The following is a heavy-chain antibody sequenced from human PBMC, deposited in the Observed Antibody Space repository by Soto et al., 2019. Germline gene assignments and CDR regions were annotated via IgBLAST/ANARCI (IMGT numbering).Heavy chain of an antibody. CDR1: GYSISSGYY. CDR2: IYHSGST. V-gene: IGHV4-38-2*01. J-gene: IGHJ6*02. CDR3: ARTLSYGDYDYYYYGMDV. D-gene: IGHD4-17*01. Sequence: KPSETLSLTCAVSGYSISSGYYWGWVRQPPRKGLEWIGNIYHSGSTNYNPSLKSRVTISVDTSKNQISLKLKSVTAADTAVYYCARTLSYGDYDYYYYGMDVWGQGTTVTVSS.